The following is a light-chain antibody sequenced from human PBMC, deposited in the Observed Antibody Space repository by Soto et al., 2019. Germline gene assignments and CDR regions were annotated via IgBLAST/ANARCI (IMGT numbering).Light chain of an antibody. CDR2: GAS. V-gene: IGKV3-15*01. J-gene: IGKJ1*01. CDR3: QLYNNWPRT. Sequence: EIVMTQSPATLSVSPGERATLSCRASQSVRSNLACYQQKPGQAPRVLIYGASTRATGIPARFSGSRSGTEFTLTIRSLQSEDFAVYYCQLYNNWPRTFGQGTKVEIK. CDR1: QSVRSN.